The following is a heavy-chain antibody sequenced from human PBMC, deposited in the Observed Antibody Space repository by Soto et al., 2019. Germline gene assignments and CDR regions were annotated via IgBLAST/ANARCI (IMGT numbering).Heavy chain of an antibody. V-gene: IGHV4-39*07. D-gene: IGHD1-1*01. CDR1: GSSINSSGYY. CDR3: VRDGTKTLRDWFDP. CDR2: MFYGVST. Sequence: SETLSLTCTVSGSSINSSGYYWGWIRQPPGKGLEWIGSMFYGVSTYYNPSLRSRVTVSVDTSKNQFSLKLRSVTAADTAVYYCVRDGTKTLRDWFDPWGQGISVTVSS. J-gene: IGHJ5*02.